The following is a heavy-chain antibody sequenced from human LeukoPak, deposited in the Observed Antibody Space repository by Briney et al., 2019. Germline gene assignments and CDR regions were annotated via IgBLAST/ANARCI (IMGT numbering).Heavy chain of an antibody. CDR2: ISGSGGST. CDR1: GFTFSSYA. J-gene: IGHJ6*02. V-gene: IGHV3-23*01. CDR3: AKGPLLRFKGYYGMDV. Sequence: PGGSLRLSCAASGFTFSSYAMSWVRQAPGKGLEWVSAISGSGGSTYYADSVKGRFTISRDNSKNTLYLQMNSLRAEDTAVYYCAKGPLLRFKGYYGMDVWGQGTTVTVS. D-gene: IGHD3-3*01.